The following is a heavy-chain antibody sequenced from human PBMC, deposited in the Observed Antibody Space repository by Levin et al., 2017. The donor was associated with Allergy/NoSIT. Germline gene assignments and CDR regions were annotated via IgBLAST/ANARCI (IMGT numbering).Heavy chain of an antibody. D-gene: IGHD6-19*01. CDR3: ARLNSSGWHYDY. J-gene: IGHJ4*02. Sequence: QTLSLTCTFSGFSLSTSGMCVSWIRQPPGKALEWLALIDWDDDKYYSTSLKTRLTISKDTSKNQVVLTMTNMDPVDTATYYCARLNSSGWHYDYWGQGTLVTVSS. CDR1: GFSLSTSGMC. CDR2: IDWDDDK. V-gene: IGHV2-70*01.